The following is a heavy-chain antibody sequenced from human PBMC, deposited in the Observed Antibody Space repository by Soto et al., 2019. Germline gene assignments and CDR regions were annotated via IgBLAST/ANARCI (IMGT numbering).Heavy chain of an antibody. CDR3: ARKGVAFDY. CDR1: GFTFSSYS. V-gene: IGHV3-48*02. J-gene: IGHJ4*02. Sequence: LRLSCAASGFTFSSYSMNWVRQAPGKGLEWISYISTTSSSIYYADSVKGRFTISRDNAKNSLFLQMNSLRDEDTAVYYCARKGVAFDYWGQGALVTVSS. CDR2: ISTTSSSI. D-gene: IGHD3-3*01.